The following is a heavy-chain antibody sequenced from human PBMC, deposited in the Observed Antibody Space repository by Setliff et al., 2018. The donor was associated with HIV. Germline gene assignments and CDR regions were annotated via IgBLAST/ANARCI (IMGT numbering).Heavy chain of an antibody. Sequence: GGSLRLSCAASEFTFRTHAMSWVRQAPGKGLEWVSAISGSTGSTYYADSVKGRFTISRGNSKNTLYLQMNSLRAEDTAVYYCAKGRAGYSFDYWGQGTLVTVSS. J-gene: IGHJ4*02. CDR3: AKGRAGYSFDY. D-gene: IGHD6-13*01. CDR1: EFTFRTHA. CDR2: ISGSTGST. V-gene: IGHV3-23*01.